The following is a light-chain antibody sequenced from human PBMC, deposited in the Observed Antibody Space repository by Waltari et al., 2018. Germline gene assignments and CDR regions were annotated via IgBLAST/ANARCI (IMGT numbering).Light chain of an antibody. J-gene: IGKJ4*01. Sequence: EIVLTQSPAILSLSPGERATLSCRASQNVTTYLAWFQHRPGQAPRLLIYDASNRATDVPARFTGSGSGTDSTLTISSLQPEDFALYYCQERSNWPGGAFGGGTKVEIK. CDR3: QERSNWPGGA. CDR2: DAS. CDR1: QNVTTY. V-gene: IGKV3-11*01.